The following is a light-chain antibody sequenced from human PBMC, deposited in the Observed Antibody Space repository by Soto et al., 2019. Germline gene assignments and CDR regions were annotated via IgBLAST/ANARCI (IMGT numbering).Light chain of an antibody. CDR3: QQYGTSEII. Sequence: EIVLTQSPGTLSLSPGERTTLSCRASESVSNDLAWYQQKPGQSPRLLIYDASNRAAGIPARFSGSGSGTDFTLTISRLEPEDFAVFYCQQYGTSEIIFGQGTRLEIK. CDR1: ESVSND. J-gene: IGKJ5*01. CDR2: DAS. V-gene: IGKV3-11*01.